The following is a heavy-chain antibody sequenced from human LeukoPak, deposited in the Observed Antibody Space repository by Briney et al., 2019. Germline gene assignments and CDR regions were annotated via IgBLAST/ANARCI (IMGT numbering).Heavy chain of an antibody. CDR3: ARDLDSSSWPFDY. J-gene: IGHJ4*02. V-gene: IGHV3-74*01. Sequence: PGGSLRLSCAASGFTFSGYWMHWVRQVPGKGLMLVSRIDNGGYETIYADSVNGRFTTSRDNAKSTLYLQMNSLRAEDTAVYYCARDLDSSSWPFDYWGQGTLVTVSS. D-gene: IGHD6-13*01. CDR1: GFTFSGYW. CDR2: IDNGGYET.